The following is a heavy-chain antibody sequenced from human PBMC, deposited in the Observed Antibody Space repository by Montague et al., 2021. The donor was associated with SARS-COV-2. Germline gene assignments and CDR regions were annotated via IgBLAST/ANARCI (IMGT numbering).Heavy chain of an antibody. CDR1: GGSISSGGYN. J-gene: IGHJ3*02. V-gene: IGHV4-31*01. CDR2: NYYSGNS. D-gene: IGHD3-3*01. CDR3: AGGRVLTSFGVVGAFGI. Sequence: TLSLTCTVSGGSISSGGYNWSWLRPHTGKGPEWFRYNYYSGNSYYTLNLKSPVTISVDKAKCQFSLKLSCVTAADTAVYYCAGGRVLTSFGVVGAFGIRGQGK.